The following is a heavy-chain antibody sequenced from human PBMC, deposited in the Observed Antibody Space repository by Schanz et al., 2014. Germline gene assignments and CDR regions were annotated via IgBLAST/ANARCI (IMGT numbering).Heavy chain of an antibody. D-gene: IGHD1-26*01. J-gene: IGHJ4*02. Sequence: QVQLVESGGGVVQPGGSLRLSCAASGFTFSSYGMHWVRQAPGKGLEWVAFIRYDGSNKYYADSVKGRFTISRDNSKNTLYLQMNSLRAEDTAVYYCAKDYSGSYYAYWGQGTRVTVSS. CDR1: GFTFSSYG. CDR2: IRYDGSNK. CDR3: AKDYSGSYYAY. V-gene: IGHV3-30*02.